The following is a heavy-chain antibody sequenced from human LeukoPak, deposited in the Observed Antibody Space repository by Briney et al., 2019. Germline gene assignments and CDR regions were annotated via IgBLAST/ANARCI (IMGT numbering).Heavy chain of an antibody. CDR3: ARDGPQPDGYNTLFDY. CDR2: ISSRGSTI. J-gene: IGHJ4*02. CDR1: GFTFSDYY. Sequence: GGSLRLSCAASGFTFSDYYMSWIRQAPGKGLEWVSYISSRGSTIYYADSVKGRFTISRDNAKNSLYLQMNSLRAEDTAVYYCARDGPQPDGYNTLFDYWGQGTLVTVSS. V-gene: IGHV3-11*01. D-gene: IGHD5-24*01.